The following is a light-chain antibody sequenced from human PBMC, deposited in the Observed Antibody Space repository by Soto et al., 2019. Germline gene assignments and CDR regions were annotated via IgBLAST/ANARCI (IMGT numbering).Light chain of an antibody. Sequence: DIVLTQSPDSLAVSLGERATIHCKSSQTIFYTSSNKNYLAWYQQRPGQPPKLLIYWASDRESGVPNRFSGSGSGTDFTLTISGLQAEDVAVYYCQQYYYTPFTLGPGTKVDIK. CDR2: WAS. CDR1: QTIFYTSSNKNY. J-gene: IGKJ3*01. CDR3: QQYYYTPFT. V-gene: IGKV4-1*01.